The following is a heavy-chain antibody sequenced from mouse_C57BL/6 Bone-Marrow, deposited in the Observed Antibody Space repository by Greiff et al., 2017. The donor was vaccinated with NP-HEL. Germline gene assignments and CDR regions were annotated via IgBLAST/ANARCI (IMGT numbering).Heavy chain of an antibody. J-gene: IGHJ3*01. CDR1: GYAFSSYW. CDR3: ARSSNYAPFAY. CDR2: IYPGDGDT. Sequence: QVQLQQSGAELVKPGASVKISCKASGYAFSSYWMNWVKQRPGKGLAWIGQIYPGDGDTNYNGKFKGKATLTADKSSSTAYMQLSSLTSADAAVYFCARSSNYAPFAYWGKGTLVTVAA. D-gene: IGHD2-5*01. V-gene: IGHV1-80*01.